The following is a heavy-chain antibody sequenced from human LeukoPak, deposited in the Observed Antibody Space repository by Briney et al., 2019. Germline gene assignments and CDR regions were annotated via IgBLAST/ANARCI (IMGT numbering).Heavy chain of an antibody. Sequence: ASVKVSCKASGYTFTNYGLSWVRQAPGQGLEWMGWISPYNGNTNYAQKLQGRVIVTTDTSTTTAYMELRSRRSDDTAVYYCTRTVLDCKNGVCYDYWGQGTLVTVSS. V-gene: IGHV1-18*01. CDR1: GYTFTNYG. CDR3: TRTVLDCKNGVCYDY. CDR2: ISPYNGNT. J-gene: IGHJ4*02. D-gene: IGHD2-8*01.